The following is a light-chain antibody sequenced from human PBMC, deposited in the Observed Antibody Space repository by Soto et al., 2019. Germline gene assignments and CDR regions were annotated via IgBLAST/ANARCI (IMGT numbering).Light chain of an antibody. CDR2: LGS. Sequence: VRTQSPLSLPVTPGEPASISCRSNQSLVHRNGYNYLDWYLQKPGHSPQLXXXLGSNRASGVPDKFSGIGSGTDFTLKISRVEAEDVGVYYCMQGLQTPQITFGQGTRLEIK. J-gene: IGKJ5*01. CDR3: MQGLQTPQIT. CDR1: QSLVHRNGYNY. V-gene: IGKV2-28*01.